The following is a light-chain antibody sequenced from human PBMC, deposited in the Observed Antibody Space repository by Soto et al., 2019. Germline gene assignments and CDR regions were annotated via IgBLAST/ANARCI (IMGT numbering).Light chain of an antibody. V-gene: IGLV2-14*01. CDR3: SSYTSSNTLGV. CDR1: SSDVGGYNF. Sequence: QSALTQPASVSGSPGQSITISCTGTSSDVGGYNFVSWYQQHPDKAPKLIIYEVSNRPSGVSNRFSGSKSGNTASLIISGLQADDEADYYCSSYTSSNTLGVFGGGTKLTVL. CDR2: EVS. J-gene: IGLJ3*02.